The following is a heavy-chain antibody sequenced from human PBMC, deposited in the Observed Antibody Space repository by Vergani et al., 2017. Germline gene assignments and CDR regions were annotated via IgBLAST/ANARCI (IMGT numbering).Heavy chain of an antibody. V-gene: IGHV1-69*06. CDR2: IIPIFGTA. J-gene: IGHJ4*02. Sequence: QVQLVQSGAEVKKPGSSVKVSCKASGGTFSSYAISWVRQAPGQGLEWMGGIIPIFGTANYAQKFQGRVTITADKSTSTAYMELSSLRSEDTAVYYCASQKGQRWLQLGGHYFDYWGQGTLVTVSS. CDR3: ASQKGQRWLQLGGHYFDY. CDR1: GGTFSSYA. D-gene: IGHD5-24*01.